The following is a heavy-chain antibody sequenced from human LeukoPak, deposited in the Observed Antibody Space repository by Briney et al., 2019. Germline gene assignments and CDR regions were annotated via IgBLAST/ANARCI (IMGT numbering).Heavy chain of an antibody. CDR2: IIPIFGTA. CDR1: GGTFSSYA. CDR3: ARGVLEWLSRNYYMDV. J-gene: IGHJ6*03. D-gene: IGHD3-3*01. Sequence: VASVKVSCKASGGTFSSYAISWVRQAPGQGLEWMGGIIPIFGTANYAQKFQGRVTITTDESTSTAYMELSSLRSEDTAVYYCARGVLEWLSRNYYMDVWGKGTTVTVSS. V-gene: IGHV1-69*05.